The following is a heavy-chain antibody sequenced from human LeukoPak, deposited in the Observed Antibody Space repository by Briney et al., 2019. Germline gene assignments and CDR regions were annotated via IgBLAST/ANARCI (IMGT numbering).Heavy chain of an antibody. J-gene: IGHJ1*01. Sequence: GGSLRLSCAASGFTFSSYAMHWVREAPGKGLEWGAVIWYDGSNKYYADSVKGRFTISRDNSKNTLYLQINSLRAEDTAVYYCAKSRPESIYSRDDYNGGPSAEYFHHWGQGTLVTVSS. V-gene: IGHV3-33*06. D-gene: IGHD5-24*01. CDR1: GFTFSSYA. CDR2: IWYDGSNK. CDR3: AKSRPESIYSRDDYNGGPSAEYFHH.